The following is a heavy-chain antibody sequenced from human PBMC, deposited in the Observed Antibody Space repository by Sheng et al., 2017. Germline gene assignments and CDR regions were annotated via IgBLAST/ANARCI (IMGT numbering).Heavy chain of an antibody. Sequence: EVQLVESGGVVVQPGGSLRLSCATSGFTFDDYAMHWVRQAPGKGLEWVSLISWDGGSTYYAESVKGRFTISRDNSKNSLYLQMNSLRPEDTALYYCAKDLRTYFYGMDVWGQGTTVTVSS. CDR2: ISWDGGST. CDR1: GFTFDDYA. V-gene: IGHV3-43D*04. J-gene: IGHJ6*02. CDR3: AKDLRTYFYGMDV.